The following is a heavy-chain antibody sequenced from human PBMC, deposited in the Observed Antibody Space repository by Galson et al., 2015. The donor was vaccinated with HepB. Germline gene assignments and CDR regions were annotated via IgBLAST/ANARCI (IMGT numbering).Heavy chain of an antibody. J-gene: IGHJ4*02. CDR1: GGTFRDYG. CDR3: AREALLRDFDWLDNYFDY. Sequence: SVKVSCKASGGTFRDYGFSWVRQAPGQGLEWMGGVIPMFESTSYAQHFQGRIAITADESTSTVYMELSSLRSDDTAVYFCAREALLRDFDWLDNYFDYWGQGTLVTVSS. D-gene: IGHD3-9*01. V-gene: IGHV1-69*13. CDR2: VIPMFEST.